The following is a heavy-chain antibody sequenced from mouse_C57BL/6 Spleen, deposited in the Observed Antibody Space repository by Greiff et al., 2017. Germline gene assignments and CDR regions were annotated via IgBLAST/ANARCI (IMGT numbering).Heavy chain of an antibody. Sequence: EVLGVESGGGLVKPGGSLKLSCAASGFTFSSYAMSWVRQTPEKRLEWVATISDGGSYTYYPDNVKGRFTISRDNAKNNLYLQMSHLKSEDTAMYNCARESNYVSSSYLDYWGQGTTLTVAS. CDR2: ISDGGSYT. CDR3: ARESNYVSSSYLDY. D-gene: IGHD2-5*01. J-gene: IGHJ2*01. CDR1: GFTFSSYA. V-gene: IGHV5-4*01.